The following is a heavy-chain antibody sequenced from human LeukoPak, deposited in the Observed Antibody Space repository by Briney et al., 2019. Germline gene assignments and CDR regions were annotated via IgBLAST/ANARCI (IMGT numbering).Heavy chain of an antibody. J-gene: IGHJ6*03. V-gene: IGHV3-30*04. D-gene: IGHD2-21*02. CDR3: ARRLATAYYYYYMDV. CDR1: GFTFSSYA. CDR2: ISYDGSDK. Sequence: GGSLRLSCAASGFTFSSYAVHWVRQAPGKGLEWVAVISYDGSDKYYADSVKGRFTISRDNSKNTLYLQMNSLRAEDTAVYYCARRLATAYYYYYMDVWGKGTTVTVSS.